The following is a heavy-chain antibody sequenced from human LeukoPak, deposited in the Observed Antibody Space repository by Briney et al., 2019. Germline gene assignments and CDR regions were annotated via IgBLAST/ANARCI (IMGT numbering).Heavy chain of an antibody. V-gene: IGHV3-21*06. J-gene: IGHJ4*02. CDR1: GFTFSM. CDR2: ISGSQTYI. CDR3: ARGAEATSSFFDY. Sequence: GGSLRLSCAGSGFTFSMMNWVRQAPGKGLEWVSSISGSQTYIYYADSVKGRFTISRDNGKNSLFLQKDSLRAEDTAVYYCARGAEATSSFFDYWGQGIPVTVSS. D-gene: IGHD1-26*01.